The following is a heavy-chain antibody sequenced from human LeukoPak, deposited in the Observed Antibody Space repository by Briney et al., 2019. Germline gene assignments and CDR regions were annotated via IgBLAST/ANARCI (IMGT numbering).Heavy chain of an antibody. J-gene: IGHJ6*02. CDR2: IYTGTNA. V-gene: IGHV3-53*01. D-gene: IGHD5-18*01. Sequence: ETLSLTCAVSGGSISSSNWWSWVRQPPGKGLEWVSFIYTGTNAYYADSVKGRFTISRDNSKNTVVLQMDSLRVEDTAVYFCARDGGSGISYDNYIYYGMDVWGQGTTVTVPS. CDR1: GGSISSSNW. CDR3: ARDGGSGISYDNYIYYGMDV.